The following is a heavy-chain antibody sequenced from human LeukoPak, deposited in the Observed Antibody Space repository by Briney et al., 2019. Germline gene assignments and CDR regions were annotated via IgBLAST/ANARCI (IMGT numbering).Heavy chain of an antibody. CDR3: ARQSDTNYRYYYYYGLDV. V-gene: IGHV1-2*02. D-gene: IGHD5-24*01. J-gene: IGHJ6*02. Sequence: ASVKVSCEASGYSFTGYYMHWVRQAPGQGLEWMGWINPNSGDANYAQKFQGRVTMTRDTSISTAYMEVSRLRSDDTAVYFCARQSDTNYRYYYYYGLDVWGQGTTVTV. CDR1: GYSFTGYY. CDR2: INPNSGDA.